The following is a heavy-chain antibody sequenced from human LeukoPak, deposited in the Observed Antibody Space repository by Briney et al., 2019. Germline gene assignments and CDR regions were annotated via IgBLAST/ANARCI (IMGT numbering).Heavy chain of an antibody. Sequence: GGTLRLSCAASGFILSTHGMHWVRQAPGKGLEWVAGMWYDGSREDYADSVKGRFTISRDMSKNTLNLQMNSLRVEDTAMFYCARDLSFGSLDFRGQGTLVTVSS. D-gene: IGHD1-26*01. V-gene: IGHV3-33*01. J-gene: IGHJ4*02. CDR2: MWYDGSRE. CDR3: ARDLSFGSLDF. CDR1: GFILSTHG.